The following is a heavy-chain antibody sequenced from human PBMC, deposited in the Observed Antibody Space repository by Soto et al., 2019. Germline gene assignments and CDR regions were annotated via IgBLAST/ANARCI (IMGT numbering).Heavy chain of an antibody. J-gene: IGHJ3*02. CDR2: FDPEDGET. Sequence: GASVKFSCKVSGYTLTELSMHWVRQAPGKGLEWMGGFDPEDGETIYAQKLQGRVTMTEDTSTDTAYMELSSLRSEDTAVYYCATDPVDDFWSGSPTTDAFDIWGQGTMVTVSS. CDR3: ATDPVDDFWSGSPTTDAFDI. D-gene: IGHD3-3*01. CDR1: GYTLTELS. V-gene: IGHV1-24*01.